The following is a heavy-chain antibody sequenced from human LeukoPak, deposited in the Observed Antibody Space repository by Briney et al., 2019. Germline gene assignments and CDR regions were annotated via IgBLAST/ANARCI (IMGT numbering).Heavy chain of an antibody. CDR3: AKGAYGDYGQDY. Sequence: PGGSLRLSCEASGFTFSSYAMSWVRQAPGKGLEWVSAISGSGGSTYYADSVKGRFAISRDNSKNTLFLQMSSLRAEDTAVYYCAKGAYGDYGQDYWGQGTLVTVSS. V-gene: IGHV3-23*01. D-gene: IGHD4-17*01. CDR1: GFTFSSYA. J-gene: IGHJ4*02. CDR2: ISGSGGST.